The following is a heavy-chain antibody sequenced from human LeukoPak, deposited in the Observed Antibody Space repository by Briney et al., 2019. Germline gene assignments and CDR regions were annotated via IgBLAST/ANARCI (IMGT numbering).Heavy chain of an antibody. CDR2: IWYDGSNK. D-gene: IGHD3-3*01. CDR1: GFTFSSYG. J-gene: IGHJ3*02. V-gene: IGHV3-33*06. CDR3: AKDPLRFLEWSRGAFDI. Sequence: QPGGSLRLSCAASGFTFSSYGMHWVRQAPGKGLEWVAVIWYDGSNKYYADSVKGRFTISRDNSKNTLYLQMNSLRAEDTAVYYCAKDPLRFLEWSRGAFDIWGQGTMVTVSS.